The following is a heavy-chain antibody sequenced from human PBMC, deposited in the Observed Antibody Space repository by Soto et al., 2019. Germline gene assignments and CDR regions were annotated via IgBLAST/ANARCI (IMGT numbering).Heavy chain of an antibody. J-gene: IGHJ6*03. D-gene: IGHD5-12*01. Sequence: PSETLSLTCAVPGGSISSYYWSWVRQPPGKGLEWIGYIYYSGSTNYNPSLKSRVTISVDTSKNQFSLKLSSVTAADTAVYYCASGYSGYDSFSYYYYMDVWGKGTTVTVSS. CDR3: ASGYSGYDSFSYYYYMDV. V-gene: IGHV4-59*01. CDR1: GGSISSYY. CDR2: IYYSGST.